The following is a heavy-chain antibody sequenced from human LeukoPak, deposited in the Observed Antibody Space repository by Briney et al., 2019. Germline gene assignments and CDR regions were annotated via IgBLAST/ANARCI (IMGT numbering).Heavy chain of an antibody. CDR1: GGSISTYY. D-gene: IGHD3-10*01. V-gene: IGHV4-4*07. CDR2: IYTSGST. Sequence: PSETLSLTCTVSGGSISTYYWSWIRQPVGKGLEWIGHIYTSGSTNSNPSLKSRVSMSVDTSKNQFSLKLSSVTAADTAVYYCARTRYYYNSRSYGAPYYFDYWGQGTLVTVSS. J-gene: IGHJ4*02. CDR3: ARTRYYYNSRSYGAPYYFDY.